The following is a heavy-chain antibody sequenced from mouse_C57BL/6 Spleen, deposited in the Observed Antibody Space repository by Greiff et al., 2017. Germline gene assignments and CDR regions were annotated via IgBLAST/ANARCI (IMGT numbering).Heavy chain of an antibody. Sequence: QVQLQQSGPELVKPGASVKISCKASGYSFTSYYIHWVKQRPGQGLEWIGWIYPGSGNTKYNEKFKGKATLTAATSSSTAYMQLSSLTSEDSAVYYCARSDDGYYAMDYWGQGTSVTVSS. CDR3: ARSDDGYYAMDY. CDR2: IYPGSGNT. CDR1: GYSFTSYY. V-gene: IGHV1-66*01. J-gene: IGHJ4*01. D-gene: IGHD2-3*01.